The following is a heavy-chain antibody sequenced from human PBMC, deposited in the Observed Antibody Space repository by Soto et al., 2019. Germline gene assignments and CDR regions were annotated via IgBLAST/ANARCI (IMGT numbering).Heavy chain of an antibody. CDR2: IYYSGST. J-gene: IGHJ6*02. Sequence: SETLSLTCTVSGGSISSGGYYWSWIRQHPGKGLEWIGYIYYSGSTYYNPSLKSRVTISVDTSKNQFSLKLSSVTAADTAVYYCARDRALCSGGSRSSGYYYYGMDVWGQGTTVTVSS. D-gene: IGHD2-15*01. CDR1: GGSISSGGYY. V-gene: IGHV4-31*03. CDR3: ARDRALCSGGSRSSGYYYYGMDV.